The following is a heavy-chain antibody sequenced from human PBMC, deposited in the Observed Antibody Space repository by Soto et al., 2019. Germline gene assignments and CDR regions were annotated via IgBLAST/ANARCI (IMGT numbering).Heavy chain of an antibody. J-gene: IGHJ6*02. D-gene: IGHD3-3*01. CDR1: GFTFSSYW. V-gene: IGHV3-74*01. Sequence: GGSLRLSCAASGFTFSSYWMHWVRQAPGKGLVWVSRINSDGSSTSYADSVKGRFTISRDNAKNTLYLQMNSLRAEDTAVYYCARDRRSYDFWATRYYGMDVWSQGTTVTVSS. CDR3: ARDRRSYDFWATRYYGMDV. CDR2: INSDGSST.